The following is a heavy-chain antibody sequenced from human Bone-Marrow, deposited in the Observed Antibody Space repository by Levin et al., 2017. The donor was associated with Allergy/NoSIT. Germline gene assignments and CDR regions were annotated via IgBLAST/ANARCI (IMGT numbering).Heavy chain of an antibody. CDR1: GFSFSTSGVG. J-gene: IGHJ4*02. Sequence: SGPTLVKPTQTLTLTCTFSGFSFSTSGVGVGWIRQPPGKALDWLALIYWDDDKRYSPSLKSRLTITKDTSKNQVVLTMTNMDPVDTATYFCARLDYGDYVGYSEYWGQGHLVTVSS. D-gene: IGHD4-17*01. CDR3: ARLDYGDYVGYSEY. V-gene: IGHV2-5*02. CDR2: IYWDDDK.